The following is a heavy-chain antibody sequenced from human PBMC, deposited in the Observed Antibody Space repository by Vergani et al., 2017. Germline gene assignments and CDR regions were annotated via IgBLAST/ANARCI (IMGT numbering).Heavy chain of an antibody. CDR3: ATLPHQTQQQVTS. J-gene: IGHJ5*02. Sequence: EVQLVESGGGLVQPGGSLRLSCAAPGFTPSDLVMDWVRQGPGKGLEWVGRSRNKAKSYTTEYSASVKGRFTISRDDAKNSLYLQMNSLKTEDTAVYYCATLPHQTQQQVTSWGQGTLVTVSS. D-gene: IGHD6-13*01. CDR1: GFTPSDLV. CDR2: SRNKAKSYTT. V-gene: IGHV3-72*01.